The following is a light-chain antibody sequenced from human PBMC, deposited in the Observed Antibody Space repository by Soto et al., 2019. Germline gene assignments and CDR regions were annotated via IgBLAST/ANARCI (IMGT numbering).Light chain of an antibody. J-gene: IGLJ2*01. CDR2: YDD. CDR1: TSNIGTNA. V-gene: IGLV1-36*01. CDR3: ATWDDSLNAVV. Sequence: QSVLTQPPSVSEAPGQRVTISCPGRTSNIGTNAVNWYQQLPGKAPKLLIYYDDLLPSRVSDRFSASKSGTSASLAISGLQSEDEADYYCATWDDSLNAVVFGGGTKLTVL.